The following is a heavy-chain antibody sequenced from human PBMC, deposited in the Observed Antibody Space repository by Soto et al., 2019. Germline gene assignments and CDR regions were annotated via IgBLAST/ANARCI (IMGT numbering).Heavy chain of an antibody. CDR1: GFTFSSYG. Sequence: QVQLVESGGGVVQPGRSLRLSCAASGFTFSSYGMHWVRQAPGKGLEWVAVISYDGSNKYYADSVKGRFTISRDNSKNTLYLQMNSLRAEDTAVYYCAKDGEQWRVLDAFDIWGQGTMVTVSS. CDR3: AKDGEQWRVLDAFDI. D-gene: IGHD6-19*01. CDR2: ISYDGSNK. V-gene: IGHV3-30*18. J-gene: IGHJ3*02.